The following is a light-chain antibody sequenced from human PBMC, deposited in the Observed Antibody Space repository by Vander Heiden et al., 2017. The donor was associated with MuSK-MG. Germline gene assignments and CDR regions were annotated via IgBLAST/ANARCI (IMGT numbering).Light chain of an antibody. CDR1: QSVNSY. J-gene: IGKJ4*01. V-gene: IGKV3-11*01. CDR3: QQRSNWPLT. CDR2: DTS. Sequence: EIVLTQSPATLSLSPGEGATLPCRASQSVNSYLAWYQQRPGQAPRLLIYDTSNRATGIPARFSGSGSGTDFTLTISSLEPEDFAVYFCQQRSNWPLTFGEGTKVEIK.